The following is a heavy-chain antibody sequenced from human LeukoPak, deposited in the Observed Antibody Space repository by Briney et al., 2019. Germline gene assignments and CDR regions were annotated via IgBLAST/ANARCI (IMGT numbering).Heavy chain of an antibody. Sequence: GGSLRLSCAASGFTFSSYSMNWVRQAPGKGLEWVSSISSSSSYIYYADSVKGRFTISRDHAKNSLYLQMNSLRAEDTAVYYCARAPAYYYDSSGLNWGQGTLVTVSS. CDR1: GFTFSSYS. CDR2: ISSSSSYI. CDR3: ARAPAYYYDSSGLN. J-gene: IGHJ4*02. V-gene: IGHV3-21*01. D-gene: IGHD3-22*01.